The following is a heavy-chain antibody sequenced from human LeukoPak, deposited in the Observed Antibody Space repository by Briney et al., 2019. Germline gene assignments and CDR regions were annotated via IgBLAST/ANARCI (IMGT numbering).Heavy chain of an antibody. V-gene: IGHV3-73*01. CDR1: GFTFSGSA. CDR2: IRSKANSYAT. Sequence: GGSLKLSCAASGFTFSGSAMHWVRQASGKGLEWVGRIRSKANSYATAYAASVKGRFTISRDDSKNTAYMQMNSLKTEDTAVYYCTGTTVTTSDYWGQGTLVTVSS. D-gene: IGHD4-17*01. J-gene: IGHJ4*02. CDR3: TGTTVTTSDY.